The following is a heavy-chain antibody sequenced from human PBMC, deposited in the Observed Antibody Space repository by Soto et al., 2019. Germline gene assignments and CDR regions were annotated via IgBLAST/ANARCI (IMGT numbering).Heavy chain of an antibody. CDR3: TIDLYGDYSRDDFDF. D-gene: IGHD4-17*01. CDR1: VYTFTSHG. J-gene: IGHJ3*01. CDR2: ISAYNGNT. Sequence: ASVKVSCKASVYTFTSHGTSWGSQAMPQGLEWMGWISAYNGNTNYAQKLQGRVTMTTDTSTSTAYMELRSLRSDVTAVYYCTIDLYGDYSRDDFDFWDQGIMVT. V-gene: IGHV1-18*01.